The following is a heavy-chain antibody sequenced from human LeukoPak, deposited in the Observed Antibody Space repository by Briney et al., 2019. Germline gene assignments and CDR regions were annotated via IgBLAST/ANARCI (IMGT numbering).Heavy chain of an antibody. Sequence: PGGSLRLSCAASGFTFNSYWMIWVRQAPGKGLEWVANMKEDGSKKYYVDSVKGRFTISRDNAKNSVYLQMNSLRAEDTAVYYCVRADVWGSYRYHFLDYWGQGTLVTVSS. CDR1: GFTFNSYW. V-gene: IGHV3-7*01. D-gene: IGHD3-16*02. J-gene: IGHJ4*02. CDR2: MKEDGSKK. CDR3: VRADVWGSYRYHFLDY.